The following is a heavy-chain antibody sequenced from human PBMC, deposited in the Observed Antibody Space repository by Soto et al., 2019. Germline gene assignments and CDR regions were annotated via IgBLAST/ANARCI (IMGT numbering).Heavy chain of an antibody. CDR3: ARAWQLNRPQNFDY. V-gene: IGHV1-3*01. CDR1: GYTFTIYA. J-gene: IGHJ4*02. CDR2: INAGNGNT. D-gene: IGHD6-13*01. Sequence: ASVKVSCKASGYTFTIYAMHWVRQAPGQRLEWMGWINAGNGNTKYSQKFQGRVTITRDTSASTAYMELSSLRSEDTAVYYCARAWQLNRPQNFDYWGQGTLVTVSS.